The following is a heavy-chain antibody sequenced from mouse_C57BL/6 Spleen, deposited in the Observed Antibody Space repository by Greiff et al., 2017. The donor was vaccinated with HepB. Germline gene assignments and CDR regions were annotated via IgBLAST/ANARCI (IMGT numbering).Heavy chain of an antibody. D-gene: IGHD4-1*01. Sequence: EVQRVESGAELVRPGASVKLSCTASGFNIKDDYMHWVKQRPEQGLEWIGWIDPENGDTEYASKFQGKATITADTSSNTAYLQLSSLTSEDTAVYYCTTGLGRAYWGQGTTLTVSS. J-gene: IGHJ2*01. V-gene: IGHV14-4*01. CDR3: TTGLGRAY. CDR2: IDPENGDT. CDR1: GFNIKDDY.